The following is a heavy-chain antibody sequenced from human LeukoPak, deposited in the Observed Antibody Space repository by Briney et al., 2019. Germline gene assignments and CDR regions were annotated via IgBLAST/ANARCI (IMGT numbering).Heavy chain of an antibody. CDR1: GYTFTSYG. J-gene: IGHJ6*03. CDR2: VSAYADNT. D-gene: IGHD2-2*01. V-gene: IGHV1-18*01. CDR3: ARVGVQYQPPGERSANYYYYYMDV. Sequence: ASVKVSCKASGYTFTSYGISWVRQAPGQGLEWMGWVSAYADNTNYVQKLQGRVTMTTDTSTSTAYMELRSLRSDDTAVYYCARVGVQYQPPGERSANYYYYYMDVWGKGTTVTVS.